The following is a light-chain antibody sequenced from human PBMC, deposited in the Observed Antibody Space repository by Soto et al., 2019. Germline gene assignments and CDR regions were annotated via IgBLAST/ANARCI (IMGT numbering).Light chain of an antibody. Sequence: QSALTQPRSVSGSPGQSVTISCTGTSSDVGGYNYVSWYRQHPGKAPKLMIYDVSQRPSGVPDRFSGAKSGNTASLTISGLQAEDEADYYCCSYAGSYTWVFVTGTKLTVL. CDR3: CSYAGSYTWV. J-gene: IGLJ1*01. CDR1: SSDVGGYNY. CDR2: DVS. V-gene: IGLV2-11*01.